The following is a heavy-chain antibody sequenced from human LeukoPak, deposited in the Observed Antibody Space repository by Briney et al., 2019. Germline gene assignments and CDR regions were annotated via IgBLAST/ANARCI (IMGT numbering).Heavy chain of an antibody. D-gene: IGHD3-10*01. CDR3: ARGRRFGELFGY. CDR2: IYYGGST. CDR1: GGSISSSSYY. J-gene: IGHJ4*02. V-gene: IGHV4-39*01. Sequence: SETLSLTCTVSGGSISSSSYYWGWIRQPSGKGLEWIGSIYYGGSTYYNPSLKSRVTISVDTSRNQFSLKLSSVTAADTAVYYCARGRRFGELFGYWGQGTLVTVSS.